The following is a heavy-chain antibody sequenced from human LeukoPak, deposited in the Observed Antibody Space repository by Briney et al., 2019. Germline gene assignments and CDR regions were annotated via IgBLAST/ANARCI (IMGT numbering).Heavy chain of an antibody. CDR1: GFTFSSHA. CDR3: AKVSWESTSQDFAC. Sequence: GGSLRLSCTPSGFTFSSHAMSWVRQAPGKGLEWVSGISGNGAGTYYGDSVKGRFTISRDNSKNTLYLQMNSLRAEDTAVYYCAKVSWESTSQDFACWGQGTLVTVSS. D-gene: IGHD5/OR15-5a*01. CDR2: ISGNGAGT. V-gene: IGHV3-23*02. J-gene: IGHJ4*02.